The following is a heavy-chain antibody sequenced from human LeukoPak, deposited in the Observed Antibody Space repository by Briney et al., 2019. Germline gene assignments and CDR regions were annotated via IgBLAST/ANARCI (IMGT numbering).Heavy chain of an antibody. CDR1: GYTFTSYD. Sequence: GASVKVSCKASGYTFTSYDINWVRQATGQGLEWMGWMNPNSGNTGYAQKFQGRVTMTRNTSISTAYMELSSLRSEDTAVYYCARDLMTTYPNAFDIWGQGTMVTVSS. CDR2: MNPNSGNT. J-gene: IGHJ3*02. V-gene: IGHV1-8*01. CDR3: ARDLMTTYPNAFDI. D-gene: IGHD4-17*01.